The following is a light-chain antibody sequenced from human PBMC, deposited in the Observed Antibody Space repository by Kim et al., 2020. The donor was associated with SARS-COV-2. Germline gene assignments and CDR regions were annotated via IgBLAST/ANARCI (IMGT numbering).Light chain of an antibody. Sequence: SPVERATLACRASQSVSSSYLAWYQQKPGQAPRLLIYGASSRATGIPDRFSGSGSGTDFTLTISRLESEDFAVYYCQQYGSSPRTFGQGTKVDIK. CDR2: GAS. CDR1: QSVSSSY. J-gene: IGKJ1*01. V-gene: IGKV3-20*01. CDR3: QQYGSSPRT.